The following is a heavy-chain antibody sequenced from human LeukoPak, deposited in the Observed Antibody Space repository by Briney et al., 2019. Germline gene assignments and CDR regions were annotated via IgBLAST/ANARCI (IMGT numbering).Heavy chain of an antibody. CDR2: ISSSSSYI. CDR1: GFTFSSYS. V-gene: IGHV3-21*01. Sequence: SGGSLRLSCAASGFTFSSYSMSWVRQAPGKGLEWVSSISSSSSYIYYADSVMGRFTISRDNAKNSLYLQMNSLRAEDTAVYYCASLLVVPAALDYYYGMDVWGKGTTVTVSS. J-gene: IGHJ6*04. CDR3: ASLLVVPAALDYYYGMDV. D-gene: IGHD2-2*01.